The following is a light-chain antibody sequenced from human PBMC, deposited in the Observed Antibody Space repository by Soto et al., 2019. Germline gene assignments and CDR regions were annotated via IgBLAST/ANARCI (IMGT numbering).Light chain of an antibody. V-gene: IGKV3D-15*01. J-gene: IGKJ5*01. CDR2: GAS. CDR3: QQYNNWPLT. CDR1: QSVSSN. Sequence: IAMTQSRDTLSVSPGERATLSCLASQSVSSNLAWNQQKPGQAPRLLIYGASTRATGVPARFSGSGSGTEFTLTITSLQSEDFAVYCCQQYNNWPLTFGPGTRLEIK.